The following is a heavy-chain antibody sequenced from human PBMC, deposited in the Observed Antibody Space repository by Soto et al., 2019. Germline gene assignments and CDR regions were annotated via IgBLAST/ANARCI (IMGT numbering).Heavy chain of an antibody. CDR1: GFTISTYA. CDR2: DTGSGSQI. CDR3: AKDAVYRDGLWLMDS. J-gene: IGHJ5*02. Sequence: HPGGSLRLSCAASGFTISTYAMTWVRQAPGKGLECVSGDTGSGSQIYYADSVKGRFTISKDNSKNTLYLQMSSLREEDTALYYCAKDAVYRDGLWLMDSWGQGTLVTVSS. D-gene: IGHD2-21*01. V-gene: IGHV3-23*01.